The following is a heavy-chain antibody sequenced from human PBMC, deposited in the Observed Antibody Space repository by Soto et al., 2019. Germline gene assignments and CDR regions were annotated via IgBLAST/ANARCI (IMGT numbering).Heavy chain of an antibody. D-gene: IGHD2-21*02. J-gene: IGHJ4*02. CDR2: ISRSGNST. Sequence: EVQVLESGGGLAQPGRSLRLSCAVSGLSFSSYAMTWVRQSPGKGLEWVSSISRSGNSTYSADSVRGRFTISRDNSKNTLYLQMNSLRAEYTAVYYCAKDAKILDCLPTSYYFDFWGQGTLVTVSS. CDR3: AKDAKILDCLPTSYYFDF. V-gene: IGHV3-23*01. CDR1: GLSFSSYA.